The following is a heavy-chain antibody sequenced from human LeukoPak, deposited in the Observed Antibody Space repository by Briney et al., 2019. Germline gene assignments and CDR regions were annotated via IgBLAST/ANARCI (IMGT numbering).Heavy chain of an antibody. D-gene: IGHD7-27*01. CDR3: AKDLGNCLGIYY. V-gene: IGHV3-33*06. J-gene: IGHJ4*02. CDR1: GSTFSSYG. Sequence: PGRSLRLSCAASGSTFSSYGMHWVRQSPGKGREWVAVIWYDGSNKYYADSVKGRFTISRDNSKNTLYLQMNSLRAEDTAVYYCAKDLGNCLGIYYWGQGTLVTVSS. CDR2: IWYDGSNK.